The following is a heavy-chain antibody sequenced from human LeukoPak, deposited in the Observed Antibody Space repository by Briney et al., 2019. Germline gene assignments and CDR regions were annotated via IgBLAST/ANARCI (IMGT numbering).Heavy chain of an antibody. V-gene: IGHV1-24*01. J-gene: IGHJ4*02. CDR2: FDPEDGET. CDR1: GYTLTELS. D-gene: IGHD5-18*01. Sequence: ASVKVSCKVSGYTLTELSMHWVRQAPGKGLEWMGGFDPEDGETIYAQKFQGRVTMTEDTSTDTAYMELSSLRSEDTAVYYCARSGYSYGKNQRGEGTESFDYWGQGTLVTVSS. CDR3: ARSGYSYGKNQRGEGTESFDY.